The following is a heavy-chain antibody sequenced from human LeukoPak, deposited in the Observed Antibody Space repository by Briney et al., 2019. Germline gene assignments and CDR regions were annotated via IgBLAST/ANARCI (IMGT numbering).Heavy chain of an antibody. D-gene: IGHD6-19*01. CDR1: GFSFSSYS. V-gene: IGHV3-21*01. CDR2: ISSSSSYI. J-gene: IGHJ4*02. Sequence: GSLRLSCAASGFSFSSYSMNWVRQAPGKGLEWVSSISSSSSYIYYADSVKGRFTISRDNAKNSLYLQMNSLRAEDTAVYYCARDHGRDAVDVRVDYWGQGTLVTVSS. CDR3: ARDHGRDAVDVRVDY.